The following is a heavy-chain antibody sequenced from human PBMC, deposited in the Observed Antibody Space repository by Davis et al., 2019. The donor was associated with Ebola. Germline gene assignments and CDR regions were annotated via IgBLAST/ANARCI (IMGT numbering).Heavy chain of an antibody. V-gene: IGHV1-69*04. D-gene: IGHD4-11*01. J-gene: IGHJ6*02. CDR2: ITPILTVA. CDR1: GGTFNSNA. Sequence: AASVKVSCKASGGTFNSNAVNWVRQAPGQRLEWMGRITPILTVADYAQNFQGRVTITADTITNTAYMELSSLTSEDTAVYYCAISDYSTPDFFFFFDVWGRGTTVTVSS. CDR3: AISDYSTPDFFFFFDV.